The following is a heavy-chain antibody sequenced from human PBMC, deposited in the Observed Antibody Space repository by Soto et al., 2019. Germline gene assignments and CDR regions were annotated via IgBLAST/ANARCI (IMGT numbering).Heavy chain of an antibody. Sequence: PSETLSLTCTVSGGSISSSSYYWGWIRQPPGKGLEWIGSIYYSGSTYYNPSLRSRVTISVDTSKNQFSLKLSSVAAADTAVYYCARYTYCSGGSCYSGADGTTDAFDIWGQGTMVTVPS. V-gene: IGHV4-39*01. CDR3: ARYTYCSGGSCYSGADGTTDAFDI. D-gene: IGHD2-15*01. CDR1: GGSISSSSYY. J-gene: IGHJ3*02. CDR2: IYYSGST.